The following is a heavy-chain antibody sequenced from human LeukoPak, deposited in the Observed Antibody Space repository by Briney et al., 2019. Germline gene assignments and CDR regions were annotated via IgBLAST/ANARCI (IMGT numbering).Heavy chain of an antibody. Sequence: SETLSLTCAVYGGSFTGHYWTWIRQPPGKGLEWIGEVNAGGDTYYNPSLGSRVTISLDTSKNQFSLRLNSVTAADTALYYCASGEDCSGCSCYRPLDYWGQGTLVTVSS. V-gene: IGHV4-34*01. J-gene: IGHJ4*02. CDR2: VNAGGDT. D-gene: IGHD2-15*01. CDR3: ASGEDCSGCSCYRPLDY. CDR1: GGSFTGHY.